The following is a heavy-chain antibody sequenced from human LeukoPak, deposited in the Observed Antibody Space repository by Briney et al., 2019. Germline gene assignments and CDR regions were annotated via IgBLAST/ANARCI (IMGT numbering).Heavy chain of an antibody. Sequence: SGGSLRLSCAASGFTFSSYAMSWVRQAPGKGLEWVSAISGSGGSTYYADSVKGRFTISRDNPKNTLYLQMNSLRAEDTAVYYCAKAPRGRYSSSWYSKSGDAFDIWGQGTMVTVSS. CDR1: GFTFSSYA. D-gene: IGHD6-13*01. J-gene: IGHJ3*02. CDR3: AKAPRGRYSSSWYSKSGDAFDI. V-gene: IGHV3-23*01. CDR2: ISGSGGST.